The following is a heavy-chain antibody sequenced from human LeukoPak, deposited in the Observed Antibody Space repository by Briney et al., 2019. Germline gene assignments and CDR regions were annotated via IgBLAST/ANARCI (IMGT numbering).Heavy chain of an antibody. CDR3: AKDMNSWRDGSGLGDYFDY. J-gene: IGHJ4*02. Sequence: GGSLRLSCAASGFTFSSYEMNWVRQAPGKGLDWVSYISSSGSAIYYADSVKGRFTISRDNSKNTLYLQMNSLRADDTAVYYCAKDMNSWRDGSGLGDYFDYWGQGTLVTVSS. CDR1: GFTFSSYE. D-gene: IGHD6-19*01. CDR2: ISSSGSAI. V-gene: IGHV3-48*03.